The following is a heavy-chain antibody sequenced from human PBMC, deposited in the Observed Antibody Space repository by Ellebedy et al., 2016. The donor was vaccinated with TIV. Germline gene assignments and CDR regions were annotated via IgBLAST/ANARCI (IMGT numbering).Heavy chain of an antibody. V-gene: IGHV3-7*01. D-gene: IGHD4-17*01. CDR1: GFNFRSYW. CDR2: IRQEGDEI. J-gene: IGHJ5*02. Sequence: GGSLRLSCAASGFNFRSYWMTWVRQAPGKGLEWVAKIRQEGDEIYYGESVKGRFTISRDNAKNSLFLQMNSLRVEDTAVYYCARRASYGDYAVQVNPWFDPWGQGTLVTVSS. CDR3: ARRASYGDYAVQVNPWFDP.